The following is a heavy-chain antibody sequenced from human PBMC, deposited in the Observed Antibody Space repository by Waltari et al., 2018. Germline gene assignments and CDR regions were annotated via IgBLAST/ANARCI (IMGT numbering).Heavy chain of an antibody. V-gene: IGHV4-4*02. J-gene: IGHJ6*02. CDR3: ARSAVAVAGFFHYGLDV. CDR1: GDSISNSNW. Sequence: QVHLEESGPGLVKPSGTLSLTCGVSGDSISNSNWWSWVRQPPGKGLEWMGEIHQSGNRNYNPPLESRVTMSVDKSKNQFSLKLTSATAADTAVYYCARSAVAVAGFFHYGLDVWGQGNTVTVSS. CDR2: IHQSGNR. D-gene: IGHD6-19*01.